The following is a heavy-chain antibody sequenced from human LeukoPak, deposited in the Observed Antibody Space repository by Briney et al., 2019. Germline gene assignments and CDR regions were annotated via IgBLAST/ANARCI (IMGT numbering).Heavy chain of an antibody. J-gene: IGHJ3*02. D-gene: IGHD2-21*02. V-gene: IGHV1-2*02. CDR2: INPNSGGT. CDR3: ARSSSIVVVTARGDAFDI. Sequence: ASVKVSCKASGYTFTGYYMHWVRQAPGQGLEWMGWINPNSGGTNYAQKFQGRVTMTRDTSISTAYMELSRLRSDDTAVYYCARSSSIVVVTARGDAFDIWGQGTMVTVSS. CDR1: GYTFTGYY.